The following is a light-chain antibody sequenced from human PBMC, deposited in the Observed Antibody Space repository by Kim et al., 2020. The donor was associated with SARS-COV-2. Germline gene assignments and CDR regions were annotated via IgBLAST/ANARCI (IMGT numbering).Light chain of an antibody. CDR2: GAA. CDR3: QQSTT. CDR1: QSISRS. V-gene: IGKV3-15*01. Sequence: PATLSVSPGESVTLSGRASQSISRSLAWYQQKPGQAPRLLIYGAASRPADVPGRFSGSGSGTQFTLTISSLQSDDFAVYYCQQSTTFGGGTKLEI. J-gene: IGKJ4*01.